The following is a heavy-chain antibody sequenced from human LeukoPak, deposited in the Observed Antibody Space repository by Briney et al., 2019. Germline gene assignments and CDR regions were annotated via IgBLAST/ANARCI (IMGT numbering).Heavy chain of an antibody. J-gene: IGHJ6*02. D-gene: IGHD5-18*01. CDR3: ARVSGYSYGYVYYYYGMDV. Sequence: SETLSLTCTVSGGSISLYYWHWIRQPAGKGLEWIGRNFTSGITNYNPSLKSRVTMSVDTSKNQFSLKLSSVTAADTAVYYRARVSGYSYGYVYYYYGMDVWGQGTTVTVSS. CDR1: GGSISLYY. V-gene: IGHV4-4*07. CDR2: NFTSGIT.